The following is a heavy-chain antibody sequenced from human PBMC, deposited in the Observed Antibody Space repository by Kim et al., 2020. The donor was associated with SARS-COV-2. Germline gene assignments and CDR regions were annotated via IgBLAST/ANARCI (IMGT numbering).Heavy chain of an antibody. J-gene: IGHJ6*02. CDR3: ARGGRNALYYYYYYGMDV. D-gene: IGHD1-1*01. Sequence: KGRFTISRDNSKNTLYLQMNSLRAEDTAVYYCARGGRNALYYYYYYGMDVWGQGTTVTVSS. V-gene: IGHV3-30*01.